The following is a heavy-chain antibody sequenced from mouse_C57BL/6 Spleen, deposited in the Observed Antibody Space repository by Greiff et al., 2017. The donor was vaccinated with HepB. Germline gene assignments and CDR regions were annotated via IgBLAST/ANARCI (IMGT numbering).Heavy chain of an antibody. Sequence: EVKLMESGEGLVKPGGSLKLSCAASGFTFSSYAMSWVRQTPEKRLEWVAYISSGGDYIHYADTVKGRFTISRDNARNTLYLQMSSLKSEDTAMYYCTRDPPGKGFAYWGQGTLVTVSA. V-gene: IGHV5-9-1*02. CDR2: ISSGGDYI. D-gene: IGHD4-1*01. CDR1: GFTFSSYA. CDR3: TRDPPGKGFAY. J-gene: IGHJ3*01.